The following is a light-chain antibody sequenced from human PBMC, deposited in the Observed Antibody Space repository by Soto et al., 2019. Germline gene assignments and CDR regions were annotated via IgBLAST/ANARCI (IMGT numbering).Light chain of an antibody. Sequence: ASQLTPSPSSLSASVLYIVIITCRASQGISSALAWYQQTPGRAPKLLIYDASTLASGVPSRFSGSRSGTEFTLTISSLQPDDSATYYCQQYHSFSFTFGQGPRWIS. V-gene: IGKV1-13*02. CDR2: DAS. J-gene: IGKJ2*01. CDR3: QQYHSFSFT. CDR1: QGISSA.